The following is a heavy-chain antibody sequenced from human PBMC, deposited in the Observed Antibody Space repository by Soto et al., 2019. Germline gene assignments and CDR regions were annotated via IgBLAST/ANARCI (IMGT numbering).Heavy chain of an antibody. J-gene: IGHJ4*02. CDR1: GFTFSSYG. V-gene: IGHV3-30*18. D-gene: IGHD4-4*01. Sequence: QVQLVESGGGVVQPGRSLRLSCAASGFTFSSYGMHWVRQAPGKGLEWVAVISYDGSNKYNADSVKGRFTISRDNSKNTLYLQMNSLRAEDTAVYYCAKDPLQYWGQGTLVTVSS. CDR3: AKDPLQY. CDR2: ISYDGSNK.